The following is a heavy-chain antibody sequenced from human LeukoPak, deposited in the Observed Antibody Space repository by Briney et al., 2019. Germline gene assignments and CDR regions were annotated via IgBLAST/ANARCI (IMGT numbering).Heavy chain of an antibody. D-gene: IGHD6-13*01. Sequence: GSSVKVSCKASGGTFSSYAISWVRQAPGQGLEWMGGIIPIFGTANYAQKFQGRVTITADKSTSTAYMELSSLRSEDTAVYYCARGLIAAAGAKGDWFDPWGQGTLVTVSS. CDR3: ARGLIAAAGAKGDWFDP. J-gene: IGHJ5*02. CDR2: IIPIFGTA. CDR1: GGTFSSYA. V-gene: IGHV1-69*06.